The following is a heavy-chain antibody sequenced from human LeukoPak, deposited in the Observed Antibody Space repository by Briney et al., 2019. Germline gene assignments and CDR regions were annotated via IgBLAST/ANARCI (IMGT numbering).Heavy chain of an antibody. CDR2: IYYSGST. CDR1: GGSISSGGYY. J-gene: IGHJ4*02. V-gene: IGHV4-31*03. Sequence: SQTLSLTCTVSGGSISSGGYYWSWIRQHPGEGLEWIGYIYYSGSTYYNPSLKSRVTISVDTSKNQFPLKLSSVTAADTAVYYCASTPDYGDYVLGYWGRGTLVTVSS. D-gene: IGHD4-17*01. CDR3: ASTPDYGDYVLGY.